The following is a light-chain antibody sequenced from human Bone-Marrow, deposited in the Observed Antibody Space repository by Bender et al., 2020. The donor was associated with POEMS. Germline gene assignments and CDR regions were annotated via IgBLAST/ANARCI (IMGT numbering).Light chain of an antibody. CDR3: CSYAGSDTLV. CDR1: DSNFGGNN. V-gene: IGLV1-44*01. J-gene: IGLJ2*01. CDR2: SNY. Sequence: QSVLTQPPSASGTPGQSVIISCSGTDSNFGGNNVNWYQHLPGTAPRLVVYSNYQRPSGVPARFSGSKSGNTASLTISGLQAEDEADYYCCSYAGSDTLVFGGGTRLTVL.